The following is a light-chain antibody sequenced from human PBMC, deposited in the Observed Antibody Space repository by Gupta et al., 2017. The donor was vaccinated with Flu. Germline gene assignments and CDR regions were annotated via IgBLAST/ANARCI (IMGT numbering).Light chain of an antibody. J-gene: IGLJ2*01. CDR1: RSDVGGYNY. CDR3: CSYGGSKF. Sequence: QSALTQPPSASGSPGQSVTISCTGTRSDVGGYNYVSWYQQHPGKAPKLIIYEVNKRPSGVPDRFSGSKSGNTASLTVSGLLAEDEADYYCCSYGGSKFFGGGTKLTVL. V-gene: IGLV2-8*01. CDR2: EVN.